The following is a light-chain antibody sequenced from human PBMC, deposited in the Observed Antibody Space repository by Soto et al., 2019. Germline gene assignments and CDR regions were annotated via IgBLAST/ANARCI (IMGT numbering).Light chain of an antibody. CDR2: LGS. CDR3: MQALQTPFT. J-gene: IGKJ4*01. V-gene: IGKV2-28*01. Sequence: DLVMTQSPLSLPVTPGEPASISCRSSQSLLHSNGYNYLDWYLQKPGQSPQLLIYLGSNRASGVPDRFSGSGSGTDFTLKISRVEAEDVGFYYCMQALQTPFTFGGGTKVEIK. CDR1: QSLLHSNGYNY.